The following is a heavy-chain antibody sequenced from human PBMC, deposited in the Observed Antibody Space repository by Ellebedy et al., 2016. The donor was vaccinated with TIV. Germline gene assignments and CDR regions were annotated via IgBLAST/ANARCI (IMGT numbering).Heavy chain of an antibody. J-gene: IGHJ4*02. CDR2: ISGSGGST. D-gene: IGHD1-26*01. Sequence: GESLKISCAASGFTFSSYAMHWVRQAPGKGLEWVSAISGSGGSTYYADSVKGRFTISRDNSKNTLYLQMNSLRAEDTAVYYCARDARSSGSYLSYWGQGTLVTVSS. CDR1: GFTFSSYA. V-gene: IGHV3-23*01. CDR3: ARDARSSGSYLSY.